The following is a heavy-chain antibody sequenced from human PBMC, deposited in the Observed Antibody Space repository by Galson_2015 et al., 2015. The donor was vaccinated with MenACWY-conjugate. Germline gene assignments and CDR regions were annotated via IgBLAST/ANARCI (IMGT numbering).Heavy chain of an antibody. Sequence: CAISGDSVSSNSAAWNWIRQSPSRGLEWLGKTYYRSKWYNDYAVSVKSRMTINPDTSNNQFSLQLNSVTPDDTAVYYCVREGYYFDYWGQGTLVTVSS. V-gene: IGHV6-1*01. CDR1: GDSVSSNSAA. CDR3: VREGYYFDY. CDR2: TYYRSKWYN. J-gene: IGHJ4*02.